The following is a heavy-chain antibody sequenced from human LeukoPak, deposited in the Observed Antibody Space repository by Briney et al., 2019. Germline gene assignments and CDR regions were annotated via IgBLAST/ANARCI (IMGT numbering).Heavy chain of an antibody. CDR2: IYHSGST. V-gene: IGHV4-30-2*01. J-gene: IGHJ5*02. Sequence: SETLSLTCTVSGGSISSGGYYWSWIRQPPGKGLEWIGYIYHSGSTYYNPSLKSRVTISVDRSKNQFSLKLSSVTAADAAVYYCARVGTINWFDPWGQGTLVTVSS. CDR3: ARVGTINWFDP. D-gene: IGHD2-8*01. CDR1: GGSISSGGYY.